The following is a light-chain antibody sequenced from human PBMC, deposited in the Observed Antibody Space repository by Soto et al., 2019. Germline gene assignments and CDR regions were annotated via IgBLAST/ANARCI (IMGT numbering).Light chain of an antibody. CDR2: WAS. Sequence: DIVMTQSPASLAVSLGGRATINCKSSQTILYTSNNQKYLAWYQQKAGQPPKLLIYWASTRESGVPDRFSGSGSETDFTLTISNLQPEDVAVYYCQQYYSTTYSFGQGTKLEIK. CDR1: QTILYTSNNQKY. CDR3: QQYYSTTYS. V-gene: IGKV4-1*01. J-gene: IGKJ2*01.